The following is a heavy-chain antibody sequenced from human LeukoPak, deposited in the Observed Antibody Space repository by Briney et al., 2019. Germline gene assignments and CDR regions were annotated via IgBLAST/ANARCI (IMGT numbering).Heavy chain of an antibody. CDR1: GYSFTNYR. CDR2: IYPGDSDT. CDR3: VRRISIFGVVIGNWFDP. V-gene: IGHV5-51*01. J-gene: IGHJ5*02. D-gene: IGHD3-3*01. Sequence: GESLKISCKGSGYSFTNYRIGWVRRMPGKGLEWMGIIYPGDSDTRYSPSFQGQVTISADKSISTAYLHWSSLKASDTAIYFCVRRISIFGVVIGNWFDPWGQGTLVTVS.